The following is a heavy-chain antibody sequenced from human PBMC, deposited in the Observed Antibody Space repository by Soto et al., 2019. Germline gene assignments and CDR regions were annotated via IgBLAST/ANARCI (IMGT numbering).Heavy chain of an antibody. CDR3: ARENDFWSGYYPKLTNYGMDV. Sequence: PVGSLRLSCAASGFTFSSYWMHWVRQAPGKGLVWVSRINSDGSSTSYADSVKGRFTISRDNAKNTLYLQMNSLRAEDTAVYYCARENDFWSGYYPKLTNYGMDVWGQGTTVTVSS. CDR1: GFTFSSYW. D-gene: IGHD3-3*01. V-gene: IGHV3-74*01. J-gene: IGHJ6*02. CDR2: INSDGSST.